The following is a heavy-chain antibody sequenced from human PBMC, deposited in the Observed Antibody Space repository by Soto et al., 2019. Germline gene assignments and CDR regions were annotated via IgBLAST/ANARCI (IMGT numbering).Heavy chain of an antibody. D-gene: IGHD3-10*01. Sequence: GASVKVSCKTSGFTFTNYGISWVRQAPGQGLEWVGWISGLNGSARYGQKSQGRVTMAIDTSTATAYMELRDVRSDDTAIYYCARVGGRIHLYFDYWGQGTLVTVSS. CDR1: GFTFTNYG. V-gene: IGHV1-18*01. CDR3: ARVGGRIHLYFDY. J-gene: IGHJ4*01. CDR2: ISGLNGSA.